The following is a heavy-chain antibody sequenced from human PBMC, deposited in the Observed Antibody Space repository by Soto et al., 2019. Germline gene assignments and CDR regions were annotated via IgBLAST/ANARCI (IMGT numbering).Heavy chain of an antibody. CDR2: IYSGGSA. J-gene: IGHJ4*02. V-gene: IGHV3-66*04. D-gene: IGHD5-18*01. CDR1: GFTVSSNY. Sequence: EVQLVESGGGLVQPGGSLRLSCAASGFTVSSNYMSWVRQAPGKGLEWVSVIYSGGSAYYADSVKGRFTISRDKSKNTLYLQRNSLRDEDTAVYYCARHGYSYGGGYFDYWGQGTLVTVSS. CDR3: ARHGYSYGGGYFDY.